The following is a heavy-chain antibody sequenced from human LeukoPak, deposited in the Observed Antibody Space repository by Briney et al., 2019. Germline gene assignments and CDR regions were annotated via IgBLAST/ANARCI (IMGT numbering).Heavy chain of an antibody. CDR2: ISSSDSTT. Sequence: GGSLRLSCEASGFRFSDYSMNWVRQTPGKGLEWISYISSSDSTTYYADSVRGRFTISRDNSKNTLYLQMSSLRAEDTAVYYCVKGQGIVVVVAIYFDYWGQGTLVTVSS. CDR1: GFRFSDYS. J-gene: IGHJ4*02. D-gene: IGHD2-15*01. CDR3: VKGQGIVVVVAIYFDY. V-gene: IGHV3-48*01.